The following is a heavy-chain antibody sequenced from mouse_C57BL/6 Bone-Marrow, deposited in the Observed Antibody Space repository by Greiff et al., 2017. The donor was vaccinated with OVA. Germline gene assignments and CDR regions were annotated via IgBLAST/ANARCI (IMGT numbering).Heavy chain of an antibody. CDR3: ARGRVYYYGSSPDY. D-gene: IGHD1-1*01. CDR1: GYTFTSYW. Sequence: QVQLQQPGAELVMPGASVKLSCKASGYTFTSYWMHWVKQRPGQGLEWIGEIDPSDSYTNYNQKFKGKSTLTVDKSSSTAYMQLSSLTSEDSAVYYCARGRVYYYGSSPDYWGQGTTLTVSS. J-gene: IGHJ2*01. CDR2: IDPSDSYT. V-gene: IGHV1-69*01.